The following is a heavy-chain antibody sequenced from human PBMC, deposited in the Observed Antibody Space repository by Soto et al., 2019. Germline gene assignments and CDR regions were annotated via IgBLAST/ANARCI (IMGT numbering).Heavy chain of an antibody. CDR2: MNTNTGNT. V-gene: IGHV1-8*01. CDR3: ARVVRFFGGHAGY. D-gene: IGHD3-3*01. CDR1: GYTFTEFA. J-gene: IGHJ4*02. Sequence: QVLLVQSGADVKKPGASVKVSCKTSGYTFTEFAINWVRQAPGQGLEWMGWMNTNTGNTGYAQKFQGRVTMTRDTSISTAYMELRRLRSEDTAVYYCARVVRFFGGHAGYWGQGTLVTVSS.